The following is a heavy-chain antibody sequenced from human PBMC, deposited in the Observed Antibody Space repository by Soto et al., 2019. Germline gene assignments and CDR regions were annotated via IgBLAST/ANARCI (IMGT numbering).Heavy chain of an antibody. CDR3: ARDKYGGYDGHFDY. Sequence: KPSETLSLTCTVSVGSINSYYWSWIRQPPGKGLEWIGYIYYSGSTNYNPSLKSRVTISVDRSKNQFSLKLTSVTAADTAVYYCARDKYGGYDGHFDYWGQGTLVTVSS. CDR2: IYYSGST. D-gene: IGHD5-12*01. J-gene: IGHJ4*02. V-gene: IGHV4-59*01. CDR1: VGSINSYY.